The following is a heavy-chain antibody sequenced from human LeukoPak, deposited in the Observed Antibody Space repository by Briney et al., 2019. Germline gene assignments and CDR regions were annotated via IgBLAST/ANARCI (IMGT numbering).Heavy chain of an antibody. CDR1: GFTFSDYY. D-gene: IGHD6-13*01. J-gene: IGHJ4*02. CDR3: ARDPGIAAAGTSSRYYFDY. V-gene: IGHV3-11*04. Sequence: GGSLRLSCAASGFTFSDYYMSWIRQAPGKGLEWVSYFSSSGSTIYYADSVKGRFTISRDNAKNSLYLQMNSLRAEDTAVYYCARDPGIAAAGTSSRYYFDYWGQGTLVTVSS. CDR2: FSSSGSTI.